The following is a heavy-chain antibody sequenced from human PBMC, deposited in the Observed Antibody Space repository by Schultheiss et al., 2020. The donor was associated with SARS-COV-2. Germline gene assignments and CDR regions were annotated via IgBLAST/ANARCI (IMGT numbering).Heavy chain of an antibody. Sequence: SETLSLTCTVSGGSISSSSYYWGWIRQPPGKGLEWIGSIYYSGSTNYNPSLKSRVTISVDKSKNQFSLKLSSVTAEDTAVYYCARVMRTVTTVRWFDPWGQGTLVTVSS. J-gene: IGHJ5*02. CDR2: IYYSGST. D-gene: IGHD4-11*01. V-gene: IGHV4-39*07. CDR1: GGSISSSSYY. CDR3: ARVMRTVTTVRWFDP.